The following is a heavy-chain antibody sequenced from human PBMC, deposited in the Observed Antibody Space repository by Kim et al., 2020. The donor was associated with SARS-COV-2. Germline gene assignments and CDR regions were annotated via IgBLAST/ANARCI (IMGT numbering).Heavy chain of an antibody. D-gene: IGHD4-17*01. V-gene: IGHV3-66*01. Sequence: GGSLRLSCAASGFTVSSNYMSWVRQAPGKGLEWVSVIYSGGSTYYADSVKGRFTISRDNSKNTLYLQMNSLRAEDTAVYYCARVTARWALGRGYFDLWGRGTLVTVSS. CDR3: ARVTARWALGRGYFDL. CDR1: GFTVSSNY. CDR2: IYSGGST. J-gene: IGHJ2*01.